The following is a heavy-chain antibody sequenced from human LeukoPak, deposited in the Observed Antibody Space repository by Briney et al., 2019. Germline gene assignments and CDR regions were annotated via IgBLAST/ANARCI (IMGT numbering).Heavy chain of an antibody. CDR3: ARGGYYYDSSGYYGY. V-gene: IGHV3-74*01. D-gene: IGHD3-22*01. Sequence: QPGGSLRLSCAATGFTFNTYYIHWVRQAPGKGLVWVSRVNTDGSSSNYADSVKGRFTISRDNAKNTVYLQMNSLRAEDTAVYYCARGGYYYDSSGYYGYWGQGTLVTVSS. J-gene: IGHJ4*02. CDR1: GFTFNTYY. CDR2: VNTDGSSS.